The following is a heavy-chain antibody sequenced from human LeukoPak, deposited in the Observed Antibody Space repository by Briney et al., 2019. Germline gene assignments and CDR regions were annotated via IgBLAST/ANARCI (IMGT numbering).Heavy chain of an antibody. V-gene: IGHV1-2*02. CDR3: ARGPSRSTSYYYYYMDV. J-gene: IGHJ6*03. Sequence: ASVKVSCKASGYTFTGYYMHWVRQAPGQGLEWMGWINPNSGGTNYAQKFQGRVTMTRDTSISTAYMELSRLRSDDTAVYYCARGPSRSTSYYYYYMDVWAKGPRSPSP. CDR2: INPNSGGT. D-gene: IGHD2-2*01. CDR1: GYTFTGYY.